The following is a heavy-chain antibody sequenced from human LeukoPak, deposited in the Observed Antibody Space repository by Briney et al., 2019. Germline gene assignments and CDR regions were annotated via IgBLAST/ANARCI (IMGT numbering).Heavy chain of an antibody. CDR2: MYYSGST. J-gene: IGHJ4*02. Sequence: PSETLSLTCTVSGGSISSSNYYRGWIRQPPGKGLEWIASMYYSGSTFYNPSLKSRVTISVDTSKNQFSLRLSSVTAADTAVYYCASLRSLMTLAGLDSWGQGTLVTVSS. CDR3: ASLRSLMTLAGLDS. CDR1: GGSISSSNYY. D-gene: IGHD6-19*01. V-gene: IGHV4-39*01.